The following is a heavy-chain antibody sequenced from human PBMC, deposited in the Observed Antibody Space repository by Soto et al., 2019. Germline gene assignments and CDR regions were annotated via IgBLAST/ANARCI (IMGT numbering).Heavy chain of an antibody. V-gene: IGHV1-69*06. CDR1: GGALISYA. D-gene: IGHD3-3*01. CDR2: IIPIFGTA. CDR3: ARDQGNPIFGPVSTSYYYYGMDV. J-gene: IGHJ6*02. Sequence: SVKVSCKASGGALISYAIIWGRQAPGQGLEWMGGIIPIFGTANYAQKFQGRVTITADKSTSTAYMELSSLRSEDTAVYYCARDQGNPIFGPVSTSYYYYGMDVCGQGTTVTVSS.